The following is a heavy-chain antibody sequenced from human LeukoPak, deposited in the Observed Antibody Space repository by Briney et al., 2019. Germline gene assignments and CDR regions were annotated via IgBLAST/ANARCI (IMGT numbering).Heavy chain of an antibody. V-gene: IGHV3-23*01. Sequence: PGGSLRLSCAASGFTFSRCAMTWVRQAPGKGLEWVSTVSGPGDNTYYADSVKGRFTISRDKSKNTLYLQMNSLRTEDTAVYYCAKLIWPGESEALDYWGQGTLVTVSS. CDR3: AKLIWPGESEALDY. D-gene: IGHD3-10*01. CDR2: VSGPGDNT. J-gene: IGHJ4*02. CDR1: GFTFSRCA.